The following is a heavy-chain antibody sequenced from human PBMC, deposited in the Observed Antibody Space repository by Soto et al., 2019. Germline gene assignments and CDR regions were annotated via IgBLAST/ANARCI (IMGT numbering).Heavy chain of an antibody. Sequence: EVQLVESGGGLVKPGRSLRLSCTASGFTFGDYAMSWFRQAPGKGLEWVGFIRSKAYGGTTEYAASVKGRFTISRDDSKSIAYLQMNSLKTEDTAVYYCTSEGGRGWELLPSDYWGQGTLVTVSS. D-gene: IGHD1-26*01. V-gene: IGHV3-49*05. CDR1: GFTFGDYA. J-gene: IGHJ4*02. CDR3: TSEGGRGWELLPSDY. CDR2: IRSKAYGGTT.